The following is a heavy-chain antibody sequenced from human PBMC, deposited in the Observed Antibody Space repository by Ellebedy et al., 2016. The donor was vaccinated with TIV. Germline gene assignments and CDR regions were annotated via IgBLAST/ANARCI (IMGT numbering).Heavy chain of an antibody. CDR1: GFTFSIYA. CDR3: AKCHDFVTTFWFDP. D-gene: IGHD4-17*01. V-gene: IGHV3-23*01. CDR2: ISGSGSST. J-gene: IGHJ5*02. Sequence: GESLKISXAASGFTFSIYAMTWVRQAPGKGLEWVSAISGSGSSTYYADSVKGRFTISRDNSKNTLFLQMNSLRAEDTAVYYCAKCHDFVTTFWFDPWGQGTLVTVSS.